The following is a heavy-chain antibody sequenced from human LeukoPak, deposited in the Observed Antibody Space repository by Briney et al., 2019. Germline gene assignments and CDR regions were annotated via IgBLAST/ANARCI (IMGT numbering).Heavy chain of an antibody. Sequence: GGSLRLSCAASGFTFSSYYMHWVRQAPGKGLEWVAGISYDGSNKYYTDSVKGRFTISRDNSKNTLYLQMNSLRAEDTALYYCAKEAYSYGYFDSWGLGTLVTVSS. CDR1: GFTFSSYY. J-gene: IGHJ4*02. V-gene: IGHV3-30*18. D-gene: IGHD5-18*01. CDR2: ISYDGSNK. CDR3: AKEAYSYGYFDS.